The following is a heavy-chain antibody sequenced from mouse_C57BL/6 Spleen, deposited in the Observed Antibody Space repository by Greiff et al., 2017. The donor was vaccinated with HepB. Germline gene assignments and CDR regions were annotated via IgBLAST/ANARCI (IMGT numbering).Heavy chain of an antibody. CDR3: AREGDYYGSSYDFAKDY. D-gene: IGHD1-1*01. CDR2: INPGSGGT. V-gene: IGHV1-54*01. J-gene: IGHJ4*01. CDR1: GYTFTNYL. Sequence: VHLVESGAELVRPGTSVKVSCKASGYTFTNYLIDWVKQRPGQGLEWIGVINPGSGGTNYNEKFKGKATLTANKSSRTAYMQLSSRTSEDSAVYFCAREGDYYGSSYDFAKDYWGQGTSVTVS.